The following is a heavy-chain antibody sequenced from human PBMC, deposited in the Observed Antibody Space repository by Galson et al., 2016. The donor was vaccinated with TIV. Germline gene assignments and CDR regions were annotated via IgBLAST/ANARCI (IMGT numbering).Heavy chain of an antibody. J-gene: IGHJ4*02. Sequence: ETLSLTCTVSGGSISTYYWSWIRQPPGKALEWIGYIYNSGSTKYNPSLKSRVTISVNTSKNQLSLRLSSVTAADTAVYYCTREIYRGYFAYWGQGALVTVSS. D-gene: IGHD5-12*01. CDR1: GGSISTYY. CDR2: IYNSGST. V-gene: IGHV4-59*13. CDR3: TREIYRGYFAY.